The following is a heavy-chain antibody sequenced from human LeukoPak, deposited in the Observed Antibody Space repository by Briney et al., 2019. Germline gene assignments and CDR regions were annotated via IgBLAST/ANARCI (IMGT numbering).Heavy chain of an antibody. CDR1: GFTFSSYW. D-gene: IGHD1-26*01. V-gene: IGHV3-7*03. Sequence: GGSLRLSCAASGFTFSSYWMNWARQAPGKGLEWVASINHNGNVNYYVDSVKGRFTISRDNAKNSLYLQMNSLRAEDTAVYYCARDRYVGATTAGDSDSWGQGTLVTVSS. J-gene: IGHJ4*02. CDR3: ARDRYVGATTAGDSDS. CDR2: INHNGNVN.